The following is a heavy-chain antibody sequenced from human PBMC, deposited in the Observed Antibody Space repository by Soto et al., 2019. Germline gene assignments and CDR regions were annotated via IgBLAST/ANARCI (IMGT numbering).Heavy chain of an antibody. J-gene: IGHJ5*02. CDR2: INPNSGGT. CDR1: GYTFTGYY. CDR3: AREYGITGTFNWFYP. Sequence: ASVKVSCKASGYTFTGYYMHWVRQAPGQGLEWMGWINPNSGGTNYAQKFQGWVTMTRDTSISTAYMELSRLRSDDTAVYYCAREYGITGTFNWFYPWGQGTLVTVSS. D-gene: IGHD1-7*01. V-gene: IGHV1-2*04.